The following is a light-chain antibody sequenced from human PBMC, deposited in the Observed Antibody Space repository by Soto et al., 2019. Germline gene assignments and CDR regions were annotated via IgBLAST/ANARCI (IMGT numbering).Light chain of an antibody. CDR1: QSVLYNSNNKTF. CDR3: QQYYTAPQT. V-gene: IGKV4-1*01. J-gene: IGKJ1*01. CDR2: WAS. Sequence: DIVMTQSPDSLAVSLGERATINFKSSQSVLYNSNNKTFLAWYQQKPGQAPKLLIYWASTRESGVPDRFSGSGSETDFTLTISNLQAEDVAVSFCQQYYTAPQTFGQVTKVEVK.